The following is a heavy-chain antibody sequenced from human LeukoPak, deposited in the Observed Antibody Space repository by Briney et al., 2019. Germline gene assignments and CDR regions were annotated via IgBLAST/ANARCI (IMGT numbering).Heavy chain of an antibody. CDR2: ISAYNGNT. CDR3: ARDPWYSSGWYGYHHSFDY. CDR1: GYTFTSYG. J-gene: IGHJ4*02. V-gene: IGHV1-18*01. Sequence: ASVKVSCKASGYTFTSYGISWVRQAPGQGLEWMGWISAYNGNTNYAQKLQGRVTMTTDTSTRTAYMELRSLRSDDTAVYYCARDPWYSSGWYGYHHSFDYWGQGTLVTVSS. D-gene: IGHD6-19*01.